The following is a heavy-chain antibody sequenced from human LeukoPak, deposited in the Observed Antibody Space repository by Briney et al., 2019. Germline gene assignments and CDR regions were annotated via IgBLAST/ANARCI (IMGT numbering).Heavy chain of an antibody. D-gene: IGHD2-15*01. CDR1: GFTFSSYW. J-gene: IGHJ6*03. Sequence: PGGSLRLSCAASGFTFSSYWMSWVRQAPGKGLEWVANINQDGSEKTYVDSVKGRFTISRDNAKHSLYLQMNSLRAEDTAVYYCARVLCSGGSCYSVLYYYMDVWGKGTTVTVSS. CDR2: INQDGSEK. CDR3: ARVLCSGGSCYSVLYYYMDV. V-gene: IGHV3-7*01.